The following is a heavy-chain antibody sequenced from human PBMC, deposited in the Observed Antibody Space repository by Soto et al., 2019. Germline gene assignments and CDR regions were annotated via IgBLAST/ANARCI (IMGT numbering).Heavy chain of an antibody. CDR2: ISNDGSKQ. CDR3: AKSTLYCTNGVCFVLDY. J-gene: IGHJ4*02. V-gene: IGHV3-30*18. D-gene: IGHD2-8*01. Sequence: QVQVVESGGDAVQPGRSLRLSCAASGFTFSNYGMHWVRQAPGKGLEWVAVISNDGSKQYYGDSVKGRFTISRDNSKSTVYLQMNSLRADDTAVYFCAKSTLYCTNGVCFVLDYWGQGTLVTVSS. CDR1: GFTFSNYG.